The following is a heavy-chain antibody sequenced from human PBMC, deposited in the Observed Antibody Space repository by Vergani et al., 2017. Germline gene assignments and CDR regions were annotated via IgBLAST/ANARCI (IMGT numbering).Heavy chain of an antibody. V-gene: IGHV2-70*15. CDR3: ARIIAPDYDFWSGPSGVDAFDI. CDR1: GFSLSTSGMC. J-gene: IGHJ3*02. Sequence: QVTLRESGPALVKPTQTLTLTCTFSGFSLSTSGMCVSWIRQPPGKALEWLARIDWDDDKYYSTSLKTRLTISKDTSKNQVVLTMTNMDPVDTATYYCARIIAPDYDFWSGPSGVDAFDIWGQGTMVTVSS. D-gene: IGHD3-3*01. CDR2: IDWDDDK.